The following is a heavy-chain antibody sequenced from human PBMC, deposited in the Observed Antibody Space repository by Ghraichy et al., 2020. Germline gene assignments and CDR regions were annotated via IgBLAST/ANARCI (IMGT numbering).Heavy chain of an antibody. CDR1: GFTFSSYW. D-gene: IGHD3-22*01. Sequence: GGSLRLSCAASGFTFSSYWMSWVRQAPGKGLEWVANIKQDGSEKYYVDSVKGRFTISRDNAKNSLYLQMNSLRAEDTAVYYCARARLNYYDSSFDIWGQGKMVTVSS. CDR3: ARARLNYYDSSFDI. CDR2: IKQDGSEK. J-gene: IGHJ3*02. V-gene: IGHV3-7*04.